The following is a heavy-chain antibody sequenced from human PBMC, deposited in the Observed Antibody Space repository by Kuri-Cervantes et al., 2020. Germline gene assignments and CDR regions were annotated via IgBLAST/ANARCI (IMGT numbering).Heavy chain of an antibody. CDR3: ARQKLELRYFDWLLVPNYFDY. D-gene: IGHD3-9*01. J-gene: IGHJ4*02. CDR2: IYYSGST. Sequence: SETLSLTCTVSGGSISSSSYYWGWIRQPPGKGLEWIGSIYYSGSTYYNPSLKSRVTISVDTSKNQFSLKLSSVTAADTAVYYCARQKLELRYFDWLLVPNYFDYWGQGTLVTVSS. V-gene: IGHV4-39*01. CDR1: GGSISSSSYY.